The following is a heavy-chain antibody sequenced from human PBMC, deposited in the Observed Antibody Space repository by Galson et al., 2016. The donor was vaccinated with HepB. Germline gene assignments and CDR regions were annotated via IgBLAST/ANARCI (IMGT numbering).Heavy chain of an antibody. D-gene: IGHD1-7*01. CDR3: VKVGTTGDFFYYMDV. V-gene: IGHV3-23*01. J-gene: IGHJ6*03. Sequence: SLRLSCAASGFTFSGYAMAWVRQAPGKGLEWVSDISGGGNTIFYTDSVKGRFTISRDNSKNTLYLQMSSLRAEDTAVYYCVKVGTTGDFFYYMDVWGKGTTVTVSS. CDR1: GFTFSGYA. CDR2: ISGGGNTI.